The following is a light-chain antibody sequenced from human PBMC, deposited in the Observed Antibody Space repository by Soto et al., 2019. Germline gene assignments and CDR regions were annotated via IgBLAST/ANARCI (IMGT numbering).Light chain of an antibody. Sequence: EIVLTQSPGTLSLSPGERATLSCRASQSVSSTYLAWYQQKPGQAPRLLIYGASYRATGIPDRFSGSGSGTDFTLIISRLEPEDFAVYYCQQYGGSRWTFGQGTRVDI. J-gene: IGKJ1*01. CDR3: QQYGGSRWT. CDR1: QSVSSTY. CDR2: GAS. V-gene: IGKV3-20*01.